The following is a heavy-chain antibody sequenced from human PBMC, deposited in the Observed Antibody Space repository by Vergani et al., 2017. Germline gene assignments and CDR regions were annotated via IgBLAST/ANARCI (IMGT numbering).Heavy chain of an antibody. Sequence: QVQLVESGGGVVQPGRSLRLSCAASGFTFSSYGMHWVRQAPGKGLEWVAVISYDGSNKYYADSVKGRFTISRDNSKNTPYLQMNSLRAEDTAVYYCAKGLLPLGGLDYWGQGTLVTVSS. CDR3: AKGLLPLGGLDY. CDR2: ISYDGSNK. V-gene: IGHV3-30*18. D-gene: IGHD2-15*01. CDR1: GFTFSSYG. J-gene: IGHJ4*02.